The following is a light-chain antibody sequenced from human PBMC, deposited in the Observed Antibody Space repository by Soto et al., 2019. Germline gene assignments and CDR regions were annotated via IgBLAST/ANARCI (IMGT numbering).Light chain of an antibody. V-gene: IGLV2-11*01. CDR3: CSYAGRDTLYV. CDR2: DVS. Sequence: QSVLTQPRSVSGSPGQSVTISCTGTSTDVGGYNYVSWYQQHPGKVPKLMLYDVSKRPSGVPDRFSGSKSGNTASLTISGLKAGDEADYYCCSYAGRDTLYVCGSGTKVTVL. CDR1: STDVGGYNY. J-gene: IGLJ1*01.